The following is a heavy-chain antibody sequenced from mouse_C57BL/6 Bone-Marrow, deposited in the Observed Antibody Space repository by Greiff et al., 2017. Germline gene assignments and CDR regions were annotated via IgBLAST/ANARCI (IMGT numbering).Heavy chain of an antibody. CDR3: ARAGYGSPWFAY. J-gene: IGHJ3*01. CDR1: GYTFTSYG. D-gene: IGHD1-1*01. CDR2: IYPRSGNT. Sequence: VQLQQSGAELARPGASVKLSCKASGYTFTSYGISWVKQRTGQGLEWIGEIYPRSGNTYYNEKFKGKATLTADKSSSTAYMELRSLTSEDSAVYFCARAGYGSPWFAYWGQGTLVTVSA. V-gene: IGHV1-81*01.